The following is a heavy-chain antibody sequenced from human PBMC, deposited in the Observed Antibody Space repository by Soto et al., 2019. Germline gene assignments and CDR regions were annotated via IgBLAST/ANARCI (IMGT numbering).Heavy chain of an antibody. CDR3: ARAIAARRPFDY. CDR2: IYPGDSDT. CDR1: GYSFTTYW. J-gene: IGHJ4*02. D-gene: IGHD6-6*01. V-gene: IGHV5-51*01. Sequence: GESLKISCKGSGYSFTTYWIGWVRQMPGKGLEWMGIIYPGDSDTRYSPSFQGQVSISADKSISTAYLQWSSLKASDTAMYFCARAIAARRPFDYWGQGTLVTVSS.